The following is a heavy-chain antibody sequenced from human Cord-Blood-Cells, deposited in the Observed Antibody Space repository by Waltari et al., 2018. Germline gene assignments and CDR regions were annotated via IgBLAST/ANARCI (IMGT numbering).Heavy chain of an antibody. CDR2: IYTSGST. J-gene: IGHJ2*01. D-gene: IGHD2-21*01. Sequence: QVQLQESGPGLVKPSETLSLTCTVPGGSISSYSWSWIRQPAGKGLEWIGRIYTSGSTNDNPSLKSRVTMSVDTSKNQFSLKLSSVTAADTAVYYCARGAYCGGDCYSYWYFDLWGRGTLVTVSS. CDR3: ARGAYCGGDCYSYWYFDL. CDR1: GGSISSYS. V-gene: IGHV4-4*07.